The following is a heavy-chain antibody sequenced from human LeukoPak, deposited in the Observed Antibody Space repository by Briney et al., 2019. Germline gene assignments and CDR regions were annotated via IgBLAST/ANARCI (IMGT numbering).Heavy chain of an antibody. CDR2: ISGSGGST. CDR3: ARAITMIVVVNGY. J-gene: IGHJ4*02. Sequence: PGGSLRLSCAASGFTFSSYAMSWVRQAPGKGLEWVSAISGSGGSTYYADSVKGRFTISRDNSKNTLYLQMSSLRAEDTAVYYCARAITMIVVVNGYWGQGTLVTVSS. D-gene: IGHD3-22*01. V-gene: IGHV3-23*01. CDR1: GFTFSSYA.